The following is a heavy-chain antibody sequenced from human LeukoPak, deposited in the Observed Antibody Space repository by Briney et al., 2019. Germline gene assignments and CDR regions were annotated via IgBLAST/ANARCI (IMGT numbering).Heavy chain of an antibody. V-gene: IGHV3-23*01. J-gene: IGHJ4*02. CDR1: GFIFRDYA. Sequence: GGSLRLSCTASGFIFRDYAMSWVRQAPGKGPEWVAAIWRTGDWTHYVDSVKGRFTISRDNSKNTLYLQMNRLRVADAAIYYCAKDRHDYGDYAFDSWGQGTLVTVSS. CDR2: IWRTGDWT. CDR3: AKDRHDYGDYAFDS. D-gene: IGHD4-17*01.